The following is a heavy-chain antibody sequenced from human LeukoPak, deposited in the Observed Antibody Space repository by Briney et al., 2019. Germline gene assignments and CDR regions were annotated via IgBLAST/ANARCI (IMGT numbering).Heavy chain of an antibody. V-gene: IGHV3-48*04. D-gene: IGHD3-10*02. CDR1: GLTFNNYG. Sequence: GALRLSCVASGLTFNNYGVSWVRQAPGKGLEWVSHISDDGLSTYYTDSVRGRFTISRDNAKNSLYLQMNSLRAEDTAIYHCAELGITMIGGVWGKGTTVTISS. CDR3: AELGITMIGGV. CDR2: ISDDGLST. J-gene: IGHJ6*04.